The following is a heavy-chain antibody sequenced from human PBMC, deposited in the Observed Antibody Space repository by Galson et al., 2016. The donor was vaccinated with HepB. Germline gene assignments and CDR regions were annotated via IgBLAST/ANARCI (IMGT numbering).Heavy chain of an antibody. D-gene: IGHD2-8*02. J-gene: IGHJ6*02. CDR2: VSYNESNK. CDR3: ERGGRTGYCYGIDV. Sequence: SLRLSCAASEFTFSDYTMHWVRQAPGKGLEWVAVVSYNESNKYYANSVKGRFTISRDNSKKTLYLQMNSLKTEDTAIYYCERGGRTGYCYGIDVWGQGTTVTVSS. CDR1: EFTFSDYT. V-gene: IGHV3-30-3*01.